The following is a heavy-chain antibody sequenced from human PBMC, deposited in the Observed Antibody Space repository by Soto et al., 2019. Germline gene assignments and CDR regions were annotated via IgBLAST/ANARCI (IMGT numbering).Heavy chain of an antibody. Sequence: QVQLVQSGAEVKKPWASVRVSCKASGYTFTSYGISWVRQAPGQGLEWMGWISAYNGNTNHAQKLQGRVTMTTDTSTSTAYMELRSLRSDDTAVYYCARISSSSWYVREQQFDYWGQGTLVTVSS. J-gene: IGHJ4*02. V-gene: IGHV1-18*01. CDR2: ISAYNGNT. D-gene: IGHD6-13*01. CDR1: GYTFTSYG. CDR3: ARISSSSWYVREQQFDY.